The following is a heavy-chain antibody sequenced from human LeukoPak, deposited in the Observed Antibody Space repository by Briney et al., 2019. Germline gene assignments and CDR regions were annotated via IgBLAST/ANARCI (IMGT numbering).Heavy chain of an antibody. CDR2: ISWNSGSI. CDR1: GFTFDDYA. V-gene: IGHV3-9*01. J-gene: IGHJ4*02. CDR3: AKDSSVAGTALDY. D-gene: IGHD6-19*01. Sequence: PGGSLRLSCAASGFTFDDYAMHWIRQAPGKGLEWVSGISWNSGSIGYADSVKGRFTISRDNAKNSLYLQMNSLRAEDTPLYYCAKDSSVAGTALDYWGQGTLVTVSS.